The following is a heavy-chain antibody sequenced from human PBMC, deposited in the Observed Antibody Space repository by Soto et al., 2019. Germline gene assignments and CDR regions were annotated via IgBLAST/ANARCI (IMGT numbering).Heavy chain of an antibody. J-gene: IGHJ4*02. Sequence: QVQLVQSGAEVKKPGSSVKVSCKASGGTFSSYAISWVRQAPGQGLEWMGGIIPIFGTANYAQKFQGRVKITADESTSTAYMELSSLRSEDTAVYYCASSRSGLQYYDSSGYYYYWGQGTLVTVSS. CDR3: ASSRSGLQYYDSSGYYYY. V-gene: IGHV1-69*01. D-gene: IGHD3-22*01. CDR2: IIPIFGTA. CDR1: GGTFSSYA.